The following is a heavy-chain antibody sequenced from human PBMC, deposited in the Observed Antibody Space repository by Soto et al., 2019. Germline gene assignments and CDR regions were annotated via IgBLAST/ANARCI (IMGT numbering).Heavy chain of an antibody. CDR1: GGTVASSHW. J-gene: IGHJ5*02. V-gene: IGHV4-4*02. Sequence: SETLSLTCGVSGGTVASSHWWSWVRQSPGRGLEWIGNVYHTGDTNFNPSLQSRVTFSVDKSNNQFSLRLTSVTAADTAVYFCAREIVTSGGNNYFDPWGPGTLFTVSS. D-gene: IGHD4-17*01. CDR2: VYHTGDT. CDR3: AREIVTSGGNNYFDP.